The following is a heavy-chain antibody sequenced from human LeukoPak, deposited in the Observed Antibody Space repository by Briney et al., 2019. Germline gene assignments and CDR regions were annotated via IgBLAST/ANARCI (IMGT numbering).Heavy chain of an antibody. D-gene: IGHD5-12*01. CDR3: AKGYSGYDWSLVDY. J-gene: IGHJ4*02. V-gene: IGHV3-30*18. Sequence: GRSLRLSCVASGFIFSSYGMHWVRQAPGKGLEWVAVISYDGSNKYYADSVKGRFTISRDNSKNTLYLQMNSLRAEDTAVYYCAKGYSGYDWSLVDYWGQGTLVTVSS. CDR1: GFIFSSYG. CDR2: ISYDGSNK.